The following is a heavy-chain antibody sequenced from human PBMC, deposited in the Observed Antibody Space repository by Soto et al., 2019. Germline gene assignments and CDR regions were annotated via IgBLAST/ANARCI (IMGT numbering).Heavy chain of an antibody. CDR1: GYSFTSYW. V-gene: IGHV5-51*01. J-gene: IGHJ6*03. Sequence: GESLKISCQGSGYSFTSYWIGWVCQMPGKGLEWMGIIYPGDSDTRYSPSFQGQVTISADKSISTAYLQWSSLKASDTAMYYCARHMVVPAAMMDGLLLAGLYMDVWGKGTTVTVSS. CDR2: IYPGDSDT. CDR3: ARHMVVPAAMMDGLLLAGLYMDV. D-gene: IGHD2-2*01.